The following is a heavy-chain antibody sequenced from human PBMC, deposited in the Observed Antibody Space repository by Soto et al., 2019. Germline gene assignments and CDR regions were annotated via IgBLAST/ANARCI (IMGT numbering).Heavy chain of an antibody. CDR2: INHSRST. V-gene: IGHV4-34*01. D-gene: IGHD3-10*01. CDR1: GGSFSAYY. J-gene: IGHJ4*02. Sequence: SETLSLTCAVYGGSFSAYYWSWIRQPPGKGLEWIGEINHSRSTNYNPSLKSRVTISVDTSKNQFSLKLTSVTAADTAVYYCARGSHGKCYYGSGSSSHFDYWGQGTLVTVSS. CDR3: ARGSHGKCYYGSGSSSHFDY.